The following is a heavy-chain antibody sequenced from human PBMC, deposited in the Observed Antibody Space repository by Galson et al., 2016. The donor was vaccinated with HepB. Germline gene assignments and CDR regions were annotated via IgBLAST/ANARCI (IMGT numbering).Heavy chain of an antibody. V-gene: IGHV3-30*03. CDR1: GFTLRSYG. D-gene: IGHD1-1*01. J-gene: IGHJ4*02. CDR3: GKWDWNDPAD. CDR2: ITYHGRNQ. Sequence: SLRLSCAASGFTLRSYGLQWVRQAPGKGPEWLAIITYHGRNQFYADSVKGRFTISRDDSRNSVYLQMDSLREEDTAVYYCGKWDWNDPADWGQGTLVSVSS.